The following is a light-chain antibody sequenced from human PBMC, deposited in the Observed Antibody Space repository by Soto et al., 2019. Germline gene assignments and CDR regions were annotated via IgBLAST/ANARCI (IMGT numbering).Light chain of an antibody. CDR1: SSDVVTYKY. CDR2: EVS. V-gene: IGLV2-14*01. CDR3: CSYAGSTTRVV. J-gene: IGLJ2*01. Sequence: QSVLTQSASVSGSPGQSIAISCTGTSSDVVTYKYVSWYQQHPGKAPKLMIYEVSIRPSGVSDRFSGSKSGNTASLTISGLRPEDEAYYYCCSYAGSTTRVVFGGGTKVTVL.